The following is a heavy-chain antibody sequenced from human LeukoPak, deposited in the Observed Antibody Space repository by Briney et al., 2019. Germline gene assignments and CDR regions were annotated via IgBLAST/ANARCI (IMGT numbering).Heavy chain of an antibody. V-gene: IGHV3-30*12. J-gene: IGHJ5*02. CDR2: MQYDGSNK. CDR3: ARQLLFGWFDP. CDR1: GLSFSSYG. D-gene: IGHD1-1*01. Sequence: GGSLRLSCAASGLSFSSYGMHWVRQAPGKGLEWVAFMQYDGSNKFYADSVKGRFTISRDNAKNSLYLQMNSLRAEDTAVYYCARQLLFGWFDPWGQGTLVTVSS.